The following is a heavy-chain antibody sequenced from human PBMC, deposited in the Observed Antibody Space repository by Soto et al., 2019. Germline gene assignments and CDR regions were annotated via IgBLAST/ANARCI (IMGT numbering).Heavy chain of an antibody. D-gene: IGHD3-3*01. CDR2: ISSGSSFI. V-gene: IGHV3-21*01. CDR1: GFTFSNYA. CDR3: AREGVPNYEYWSGDASDL. Sequence: EMQLVESGGALVKPGGSLRLSCAASGFTFSNYAMNWVRQAPGKGLEWVSSISSGSSFISYADSVKGRFTISRDNANKSLHLEMNSLRAEDTALYYCAREGVPNYEYWSGDASDLWGHGTMVTVSS. J-gene: IGHJ3*01.